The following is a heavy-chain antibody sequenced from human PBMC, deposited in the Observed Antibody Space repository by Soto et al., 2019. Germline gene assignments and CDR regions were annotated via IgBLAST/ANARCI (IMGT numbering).Heavy chain of an antibody. D-gene: IGHD2-15*01. Sequence: QTLSLTCAISGDSVSSNRAAWNWIRQSPSRGLEWLGRTYYRSKWYDDYAVSVKGRITINPDTSKNQFSLHLNSVTPEDTAVYYCASEGAASTGYGGNIDDWGPGTLVTVSS. CDR1: GDSVSSNRAA. J-gene: IGHJ4*02. CDR3: ASEGAASTGYGGNIDD. CDR2: TYYRSKWYD. V-gene: IGHV6-1*01.